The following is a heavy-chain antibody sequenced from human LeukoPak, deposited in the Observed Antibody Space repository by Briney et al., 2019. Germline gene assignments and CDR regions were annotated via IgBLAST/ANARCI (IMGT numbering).Heavy chain of an antibody. V-gene: IGHV4-4*07. CDR2: IYASGSS. CDR1: GGSLSSFH. CDR3: ARYRPNTTATGHGMDD. Sequence: SETLFLTCTVSGGSLSSFHRSWIRQPAGKGLEWIGRIYASGSSHSNPSLKSRVTMSLDTAKNQFSLKLSSVTTADTAADYCARYRPNTTATGHGMDDWGQGTTVTVSS. J-gene: IGHJ6*02. D-gene: IGHD1-26*01.